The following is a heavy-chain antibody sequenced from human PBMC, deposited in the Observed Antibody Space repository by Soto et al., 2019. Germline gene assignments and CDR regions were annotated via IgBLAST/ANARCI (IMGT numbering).Heavy chain of an antibody. D-gene: IGHD3-10*01. J-gene: IGHJ4*02. CDR1: GLTFSTYA. CDR2: ISGSGGRT. CDR3: AKAGDYHSSASDFPLDY. V-gene: IGHV3-23*01. Sequence: EVQLLESGGVLVHPGGSLRLSCAASGLTFSTYAMTWVRQAPGKGLEWVSSISGSGGRTYYADSVKGRFTISRDNSKNTLYLQTHRLRAEDTAVYYCAKAGDYHSSASDFPLDYWGQGTLVPVSS.